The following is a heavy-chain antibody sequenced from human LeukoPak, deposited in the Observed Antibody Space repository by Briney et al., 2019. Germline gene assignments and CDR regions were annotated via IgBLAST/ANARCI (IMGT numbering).Heavy chain of an antibody. Sequence: SETLSLTCTVSGGSISSYYWSWIRQPPGKGLEWIGYIYYSGSTNYNPSLKSRVTISVDTSKNQFSLKLSSVTAADTAVYYCARDGASSGYRYFDYWGQGTLVTVSS. J-gene: IGHJ4*02. CDR2: IYYSGST. D-gene: IGHD6-13*01. CDR3: ARDGASSGYRYFDY. V-gene: IGHV4-59*01. CDR1: GGSISSYY.